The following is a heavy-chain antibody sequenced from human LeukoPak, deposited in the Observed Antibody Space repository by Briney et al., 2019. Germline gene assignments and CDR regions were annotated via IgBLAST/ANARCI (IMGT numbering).Heavy chain of an antibody. Sequence: GGSLRLSCAASGFTFSDYYMSWIRQDPGKGLEWVSYISSSSSYTNYADSVKGRFTISRDNAKNSLYLQMNSLRAEDTAVYYCARSGSGPLDWFDPWGQGTLVTVSS. CDR2: ISSSSSYT. V-gene: IGHV3-11*03. CDR1: GFTFSDYY. CDR3: ARSGSGPLDWFDP. J-gene: IGHJ5*02. D-gene: IGHD3-10*01.